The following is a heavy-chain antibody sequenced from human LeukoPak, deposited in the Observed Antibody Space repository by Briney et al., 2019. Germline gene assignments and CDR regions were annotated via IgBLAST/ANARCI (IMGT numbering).Heavy chain of an antibody. CDR1: GFTLSSYW. CDR2: IKQDGSEK. CDR3: ARRVNYGDYVSWFDP. J-gene: IGHJ5*02. Sequence: GGSLRLSCAASGFTLSSYWMSWVRQAPGKGLEWVANIKQDGSEKYYVDSVKGRFTISRDNAKNSLYLQMNSLRAEDTAVYYCARRVNYGDYVSWFDPWGQGTLVTVSS. D-gene: IGHD4-17*01. V-gene: IGHV3-7*01.